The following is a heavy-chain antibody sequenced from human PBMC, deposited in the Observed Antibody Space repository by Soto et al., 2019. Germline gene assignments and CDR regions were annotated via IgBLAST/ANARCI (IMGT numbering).Heavy chain of an antibody. CDR3: ARQYGRITMVRGVIDWFDP. Sequence: SETLSLTCVVSGGSLCDYFWSWIRQPPGMALEWIGEINHLGSINYNPSLKSRVTMSVDTSKNQFSLTLNSVTAADTATYYCARQYGRITMVRGVIDWFDPWGQGTLVTVSS. CDR1: GGSLCDYF. V-gene: IGHV4-34*01. J-gene: IGHJ5*02. D-gene: IGHD3-10*01. CDR2: INHLGSI.